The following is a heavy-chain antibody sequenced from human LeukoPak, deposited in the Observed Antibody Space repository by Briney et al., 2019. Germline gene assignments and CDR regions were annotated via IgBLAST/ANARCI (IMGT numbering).Heavy chain of an antibody. CDR1: GFTLSSYW. CDR3: ARSSPYSTSWYSG. J-gene: IGHJ4*02. Sequence: GGSLRLSCAASGFTLSSYWTHWVRQAPGKGLVWVSRINSDGSSANYADSVKGRFTISRDNAKNTLYLQMNSLRAEDTAVYYCARSSPYSTSWYSGWGQGTLVTVSS. D-gene: IGHD6-13*01. V-gene: IGHV3-74*01. CDR2: INSDGSSA.